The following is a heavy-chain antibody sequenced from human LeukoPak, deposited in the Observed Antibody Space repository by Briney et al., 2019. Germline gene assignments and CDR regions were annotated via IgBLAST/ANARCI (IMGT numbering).Heavy chain of an antibody. D-gene: IGHD6-6*01. CDR3: ARGPFSSSSEAAFDY. CDR2: IYYSGST. CDR1: GGSISSYY. Sequence: SETLSLTCTVSGGSISSYYWSWIRQPPGKGLEWIGYIYYSGSTNYNPSLKSRVTISVDTSKNQFSLKLSSVTAADTAVYYCARGPFSSSSEAAFDYWGQGTLVIVSS. V-gene: IGHV4-59*01. J-gene: IGHJ4*02.